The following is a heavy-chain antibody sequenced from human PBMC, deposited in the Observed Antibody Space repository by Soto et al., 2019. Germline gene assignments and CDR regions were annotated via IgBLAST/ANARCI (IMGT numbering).Heavy chain of an antibody. V-gene: IGHV1-8*02. Sequence: ASVKVSCKASGYTFTGYYMHWVRQAPGQGLEWMGWMNPNSGNTGYAQKFQGRVTMTRNTSISTAYMELSSLRSEDTAVYYCARVLRYQLFIYYYYGMDVWGQGTTVTVSS. CDR1: GYTFTGYY. CDR3: ARVLRYQLFIYYYYGMDV. J-gene: IGHJ6*02. D-gene: IGHD2-2*01. CDR2: MNPNSGNT.